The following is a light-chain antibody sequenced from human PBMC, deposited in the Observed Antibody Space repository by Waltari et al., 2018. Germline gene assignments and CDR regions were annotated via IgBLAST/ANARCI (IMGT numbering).Light chain of an antibody. CDR3: QKYERLPAT. CDR1: QSVGRS. Sequence: EVVLTQSPGTLSLSPGERATLSCRANQSVGRSLARYQQKPGQAPRLLIYGASSRATGIPDRFSGSGSGTDFSLTISRLEPEDFAIYYCQKYERLPATFGQGTKVGIK. CDR2: GAS. J-gene: IGKJ1*01. V-gene: IGKV3-20*01.